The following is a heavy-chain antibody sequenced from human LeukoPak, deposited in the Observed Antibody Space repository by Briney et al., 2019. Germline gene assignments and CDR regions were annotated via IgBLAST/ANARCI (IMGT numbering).Heavy chain of an antibody. V-gene: IGHV4-39*01. Sequence: SETLSLTCTVSGGSISSSSYYWGWIRQPPGKGLEWIGSIYYSGSTYYNPSLKSRVTISVDTSKNQFSLKLSSVTAADTAVYYCARHQVSGITMVRGVKGRNRYYFDYWGQGTLVTVSS. J-gene: IGHJ4*02. CDR3: ARHQVSGITMVRGVKGRNRYYFDY. CDR2: IYYSGST. D-gene: IGHD3-10*01. CDR1: GGSISSSSYY.